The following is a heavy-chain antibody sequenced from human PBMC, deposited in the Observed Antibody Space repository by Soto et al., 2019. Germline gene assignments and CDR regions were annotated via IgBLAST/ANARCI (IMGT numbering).Heavy chain of an antibody. D-gene: IGHD2-2*01. CDR3: ARGMKTAVFYGMDV. CDR2: ISTSSNLI. J-gene: IGHJ6*02. CDR1: GFTFSSYE. V-gene: IGHV3-21*01. Sequence: GGSLRLSCAASGFTFSSYEMNWVRQAPGKGLEWVASISTSSNLIYYEDSVKGRFTVSRDNTKNSMYLQMISLRAEDTAIYYCARGMKTAVFYGMDVWGQGTTVTVSS.